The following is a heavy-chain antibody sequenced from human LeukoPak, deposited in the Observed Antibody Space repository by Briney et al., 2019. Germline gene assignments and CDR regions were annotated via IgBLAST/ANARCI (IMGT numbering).Heavy chain of an antibody. J-gene: IGHJ4*02. CDR1: GGSFSGYY. CDR2: INHSGST. Sequence: SETLSLTCVVYGGSFSGYYWSWIRQPPGKGLEWIGEINHSGSTNYNPSLKSRVTISVDTSKNQFSLKLISVTAADTAVYYCARGPIAVSGKISSFDYWGQGTLVTVSS. D-gene: IGHD6-19*01. V-gene: IGHV4-34*01. CDR3: ARGPIAVSGKISSFDY.